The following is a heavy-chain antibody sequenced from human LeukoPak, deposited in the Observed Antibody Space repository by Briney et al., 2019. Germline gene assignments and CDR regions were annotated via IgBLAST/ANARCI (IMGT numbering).Heavy chain of an antibody. CDR3: AKDSEWGIAVAGTFDY. D-gene: IGHD6-19*01. CDR1: GFTFSSYA. V-gene: IGHV3-23*01. CDR2: ISGSGGST. J-gene: IGHJ4*02. Sequence: GGSLRLSCAASGFTFSSYAMSWVRQAPGKGLEWASAISGSGGSTYYADSVKGRFTISRDNSKNTLYLQMNSLRAEDTAVYYCAKDSEWGIAVAGTFDYWGQGTLVTVSS.